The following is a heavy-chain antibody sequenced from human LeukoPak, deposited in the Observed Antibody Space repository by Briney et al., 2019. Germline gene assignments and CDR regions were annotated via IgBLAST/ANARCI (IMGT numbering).Heavy chain of an antibody. CDR2: ISAYNGNT. CDR3: ARDWVFDY. V-gene: IGHV1-18*04. D-gene: IGHD3-16*01. Sequence: GASVTVSYKASGYTFTGYYMHWVRQAPGQGLEWMGWISAYNGNTNYAQKLQGRVTMTTDTSTSTAYMELRSLRSDDTAVYYCARDWVFDYWGQGTLVTVSS. J-gene: IGHJ4*02. CDR1: GYTFTGYY.